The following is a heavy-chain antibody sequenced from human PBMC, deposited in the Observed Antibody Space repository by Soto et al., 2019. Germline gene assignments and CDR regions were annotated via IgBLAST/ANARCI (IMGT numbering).Heavy chain of an antibody. Sequence: QVQLVQSGAEVKKPGASVKVSCKASGYTFTSYGISWVRQAPGQGLEWMGWISAYNGNTNYAQKLQGRVTMTTDTSTSTAYMELRSLRSDYTAVYYCARVPYLSGYSSSWIFDYWCQGTLVTVSS. J-gene: IGHJ4*02. D-gene: IGHD6-13*01. CDR1: GYTFTSYG. CDR2: ISAYNGNT. CDR3: ARVPYLSGYSSSWIFDY. V-gene: IGHV1-18*01.